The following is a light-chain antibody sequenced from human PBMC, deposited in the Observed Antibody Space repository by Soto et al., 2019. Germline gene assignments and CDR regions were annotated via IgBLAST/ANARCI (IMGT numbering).Light chain of an antibody. CDR1: QSVTSSF. J-gene: IGKJ1*01. CDR3: QQYGSSPWT. CDR2: GAS. Sequence: EIVLAQCPGTLSLSLGERATLSCRASQSVTSSFLAWYQQKPGQAPRLLIYGASSRATGIPDRFSGSGSGTDFTLTISRLEPEDFAVYYCQQYGSSPWTFGQGTKVEIK. V-gene: IGKV3-20*01.